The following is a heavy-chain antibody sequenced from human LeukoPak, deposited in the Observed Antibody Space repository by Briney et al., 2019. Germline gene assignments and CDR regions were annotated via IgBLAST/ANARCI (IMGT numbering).Heavy chain of an antibody. V-gene: IGHV3-7*01. CDR2: IKPDGSEK. CDR1: GFSLSNYW. Sequence: PGGSLRLSCAASGFSLSNYWMNWVRQAPGKGLEWVASIKPDGSEKYYVDSLRGRFTISRDDARNSLYLQMNSLRAEDTAVYCCAEGGYWGQGTLVTVSS. J-gene: IGHJ4*02. CDR3: AEGGY.